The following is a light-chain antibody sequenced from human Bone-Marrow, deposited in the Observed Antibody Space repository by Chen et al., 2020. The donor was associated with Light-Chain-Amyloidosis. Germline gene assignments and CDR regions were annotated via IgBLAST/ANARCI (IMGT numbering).Light chain of an antibody. CDR1: NIGSTS. J-gene: IGLJ3*02. V-gene: IGLV3-21*02. CDR3: QVWDRSSDRPV. Sequence: SYVLTQPSSVSVAPGQPATIACGGNNIGSTSVHWYQQTPGQAPLLVVYDDSDRPSGIPERWSGANSGNTATLTSSRVEAGDEADYYCQVWDRSSDRPVFGGGTKLTVL. CDR2: DDS.